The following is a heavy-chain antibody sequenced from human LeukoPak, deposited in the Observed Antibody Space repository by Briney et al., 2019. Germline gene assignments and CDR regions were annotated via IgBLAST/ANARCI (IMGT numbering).Heavy chain of an antibody. Sequence: SETLSLTCTVSGGSISSSSYYWGWIRQPPGKGLEWIGSIYYSGSTYYNPSLKSRVIISVDTSKNQFSLKLSSVTAADTAVYYCARHGGGLFDYWGQGTLVTVSS. V-gene: IGHV4-39*01. CDR2: IYYSGST. D-gene: IGHD3-16*01. J-gene: IGHJ4*02. CDR1: GGSISSSSYY. CDR3: ARHGGGLFDY.